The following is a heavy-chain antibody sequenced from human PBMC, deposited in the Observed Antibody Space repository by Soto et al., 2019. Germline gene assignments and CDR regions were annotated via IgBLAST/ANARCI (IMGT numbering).Heavy chain of an antibody. CDR1: GYSFTSYW. CDR2: IYPGDSDT. V-gene: IGHV5-51*01. CDR3: ARQQLVDWHYYYYYGMDV. Sequence: PGESLKISCKGSGYSFTSYWIGWVRQMPGKGLEWMGIIYPGDSDTRYSPSFQGQVTISADKPISTAYLQWSSLKASDTAMYYCARQQLVDWHYYYYYGMDVWGQGTTVTVSS. D-gene: IGHD6-13*01. J-gene: IGHJ6*02.